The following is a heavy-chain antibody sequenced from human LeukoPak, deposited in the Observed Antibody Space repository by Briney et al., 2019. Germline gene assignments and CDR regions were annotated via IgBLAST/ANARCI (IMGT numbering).Heavy chain of an antibody. CDR3: AKGSRSSYGSY. CDR1: GFTFSSNW. D-gene: IGHD5-18*01. Sequence: PGGSLRLSCAASGFTFSSNWMHWVRQAPGKGLVWVSRINEDGSTTNYADSVKGRSTISRDNSKNTLYLQMNSLRAEDTAVYYCAKGSRSSYGSYWGQGTLVTVSS. CDR2: INEDGSTT. J-gene: IGHJ4*02. V-gene: IGHV3-74*01.